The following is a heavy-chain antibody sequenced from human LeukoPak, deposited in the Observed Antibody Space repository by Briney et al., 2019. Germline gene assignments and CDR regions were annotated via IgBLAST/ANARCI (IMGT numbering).Heavy chain of an antibody. Sequence: PGRSLRLSCAASGFTFSSYSMNWVRQAPGKGLEWVSSISSSSSYIYYADSVKGRFTISRDNAKNSLYLQMNSLRAEDTAVYYCARDGGYSSSWFSFGYWGQGTLVTVSS. CDR3: ARDGGYSSSWFSFGY. J-gene: IGHJ4*02. CDR1: GFTFSSYS. CDR2: ISSSSSYI. D-gene: IGHD6-13*01. V-gene: IGHV3-21*01.